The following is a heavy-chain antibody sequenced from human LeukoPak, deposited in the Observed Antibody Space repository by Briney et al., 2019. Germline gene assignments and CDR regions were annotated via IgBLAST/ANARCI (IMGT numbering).Heavy chain of an antibody. CDR1: GFPFSTYG. J-gene: IGHJ4*02. Sequence: PGRSLRLSCAASGFPFSTYGMKWVRQAPGKGLEWVALISFDGSNTYYADSVKGRFTISRDNSKNTVYLQMNSLRAEDTAMYYCAKDQEYWGRGTLVTVSS. V-gene: IGHV3-30*18. CDR2: ISFDGSNT. CDR3: AKDQEY.